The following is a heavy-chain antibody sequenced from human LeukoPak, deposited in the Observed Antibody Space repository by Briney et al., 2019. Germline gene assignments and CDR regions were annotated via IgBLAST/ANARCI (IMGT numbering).Heavy chain of an antibody. J-gene: IGHJ4*02. CDR1: GFTFSDYW. CDR3: ATRVVFDWLLFDY. Sequence: GGSLRLSCAASGFTFSDYWMSWVRQAPGKGLEWVANIKQDGSEKNYVDSVKGRFIISRDNTKNSLYLQMNSLRAEDTAVYYCATRVVFDWLLFDYWGQGTLVTVSS. V-gene: IGHV3-7*01. D-gene: IGHD3-9*01. CDR2: IKQDGSEK.